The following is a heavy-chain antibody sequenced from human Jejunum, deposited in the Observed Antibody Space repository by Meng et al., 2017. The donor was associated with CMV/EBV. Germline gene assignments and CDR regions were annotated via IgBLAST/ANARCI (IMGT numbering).Heavy chain of an antibody. D-gene: IGHD1-26*01. V-gene: IGHV1-69*04. Sequence: YCKAGERTFSNSATSWVRQAPGQGLEWLGNIIPVFDKTNYAQKFQGRVTITADRSTNTAYMELSSLRSDDTAVYYCAGGLGGTIDYWGQGTLVTVSS. CDR2: IIPVFDKT. CDR1: ERTFSNSA. CDR3: AGGLGGTIDY. J-gene: IGHJ4*02.